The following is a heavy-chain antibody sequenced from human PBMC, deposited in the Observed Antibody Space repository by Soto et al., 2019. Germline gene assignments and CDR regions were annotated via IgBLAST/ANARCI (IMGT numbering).Heavy chain of an antibody. CDR1: GGSIRSSSYY. V-gene: IGHV4-39*01. D-gene: IGHD4-4*01. J-gene: IGHJ6*03. CDR2: IYYNEDT. CDR3: ARHPLYSNSDYYYYMDV. Sequence: QLQLQESGPGLVKPSETLSLTCTVSGGSIRSSSYYWGWIRQPPGKGLEWIGSIYYNEDTYYNPSLKSRVTISVDTSKNRFSLELSSVTAADTAVYYCARHPLYSNSDYYYYMDVWGKGTSVTVSS.